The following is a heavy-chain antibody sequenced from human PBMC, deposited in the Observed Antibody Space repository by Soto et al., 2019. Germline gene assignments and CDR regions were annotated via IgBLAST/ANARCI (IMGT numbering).Heavy chain of an antibody. J-gene: IGHJ4*02. CDR3: ARERGDGLNFDF. Sequence: QVQLQESAPGLVKPSETLSLTCSVSGGSISAYSWTWIRQPPGKGLEWMGFVYHSGITNYNPTLKRRVTISLDSSKKQFSLRLSSVTAADSAVYYCARERGDGLNFDFWGPGTLVTVSS. V-gene: IGHV4-59*01. D-gene: IGHD3-10*01. CDR2: VYHSGIT. CDR1: GGSISAYS.